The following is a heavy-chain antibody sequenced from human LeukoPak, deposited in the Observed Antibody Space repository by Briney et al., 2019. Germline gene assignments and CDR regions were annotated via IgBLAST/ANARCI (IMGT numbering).Heavy chain of an antibody. CDR2: TYYRSKWYN. D-gene: IGHD3-10*01. V-gene: IGHV6-1*01. J-gene: IGHJ4*02. CDR1: GDSVSSNSAA. Sequence: SQTLSLTCAISGDSVSSNSAAWNWIRQSPSRGLEWLGRTYYRSKWYNDYAVSVKSRMTINPDTSKNQFSLQLNSVTPEDTAVYYCAREELWFGELLSYYFDYWGQGTLVTVSS. CDR3: AREELWFGELLSYYFDY.